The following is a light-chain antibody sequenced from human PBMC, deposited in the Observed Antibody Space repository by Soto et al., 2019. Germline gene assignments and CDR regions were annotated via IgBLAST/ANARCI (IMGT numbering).Light chain of an antibody. Sequence: QSVLTQPASVSGSPGRWISISCIGKSSDVGAFNYVSWYQHHPGKAPQLIIYDVTSRPSGVSNRFSASKSGNTASLTISGLQAEDEADYYCSSYTTRNTEVFGTGTKVTVL. CDR1: SSDVGAFNY. J-gene: IGLJ1*01. V-gene: IGLV2-14*03. CDR2: DVT. CDR3: SSYTTRNTEV.